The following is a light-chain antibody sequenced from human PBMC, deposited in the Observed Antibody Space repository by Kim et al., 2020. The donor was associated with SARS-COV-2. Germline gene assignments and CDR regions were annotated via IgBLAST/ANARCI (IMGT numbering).Light chain of an antibody. CDR1: RNIDRW. J-gene: IGKJ2*01. CDR3: QHAKNFPYT. CDR2: TAS. Sequence: SASLGDTVTITFRAGRNIDRWLAWYQQKPGQAPQLLIHTASTLQRGVPSRFSGTGSGTDFSLTIYGLQTEDFATYYCQHAKNFPYTFGQGTKLEI. V-gene: IGKV1D-12*01.